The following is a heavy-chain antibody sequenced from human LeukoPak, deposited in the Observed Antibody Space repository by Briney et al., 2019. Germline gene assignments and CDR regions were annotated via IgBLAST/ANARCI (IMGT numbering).Heavy chain of an antibody. V-gene: IGHV3-23*01. CDR3: AKGGFDY. CDR2: LSGSGITT. J-gene: IGHJ4*02. CDR1: GFACSNSA. Sequence: GGPLRLSCGASGFACSNSAMSWVRQAPGKGLERVSTLSGSGITTYYADSVKGRFTISRDNSKNTLYLQMNRLRAEDTAVNYCAKGGFDYWGQGTLVTVSS.